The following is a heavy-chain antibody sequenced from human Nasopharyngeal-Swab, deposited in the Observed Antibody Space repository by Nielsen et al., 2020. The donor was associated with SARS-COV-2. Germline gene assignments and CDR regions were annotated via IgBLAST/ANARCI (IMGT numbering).Heavy chain of an antibody. CDR2: IKQDGSAK. CDR3: ASLLWFGELPSDYYYYGMDV. CDR1: GFTFGTYW. V-gene: IGHV3-7*01. Sequence: GGSLRLSCSASGFTFGTYWMTWVRQAPGKGLDWVANIKQDGSAKYCVDSVKGRFTTSRDNAKNPLYLQMNSLRAEDTAVYYCASLLWFGELPSDYYYYGMDVWGQGTTVTVSS. D-gene: IGHD3-10*01. J-gene: IGHJ6*02.